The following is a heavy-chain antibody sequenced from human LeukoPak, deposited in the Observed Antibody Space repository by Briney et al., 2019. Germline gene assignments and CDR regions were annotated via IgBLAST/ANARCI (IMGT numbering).Heavy chain of an antibody. CDR1: GFNFSSHG. CDR3: ARVSESGNSDY. D-gene: IGHD4-23*01. CDR2: IWYDGKHK. Sequence: GGSLRLSCAASGFNFSSHGIHSVRQVPGKGLVWVAVIWYDGKHKHYADSVKGRFTISRDTSKNTVYLQMSSLRAEDTAVYYCARVSESGNSDYWGQGTLVTVSS. J-gene: IGHJ4*02. V-gene: IGHV3-33*01.